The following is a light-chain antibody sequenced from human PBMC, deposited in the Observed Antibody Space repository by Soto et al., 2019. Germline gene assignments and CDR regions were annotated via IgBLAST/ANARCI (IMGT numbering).Light chain of an antibody. J-gene: IGKJ4*01. CDR1: QSVSSRY. CDR2: GAS. Sequence: EIVLTQSPGTLSLSPGERATLSCRASQSVSSRYLAWYQQKAGQAPRLLIYGASSRATGIPDRFSGSGSGTGFNLTISRLEPEDFAVYYCQQYGNSPPITFGGGTKLEIK. V-gene: IGKV3-20*01. CDR3: QQYGNSPPIT.